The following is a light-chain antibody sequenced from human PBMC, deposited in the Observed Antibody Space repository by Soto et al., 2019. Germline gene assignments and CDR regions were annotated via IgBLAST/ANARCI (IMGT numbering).Light chain of an antibody. Sequence: EVVMTQSPATLPVSPGGRVTLSCRASQSVGSNLAWYQQKPGQAPRLLIYGASTRATGIPARFSGSGSGTEFTLTISSLQAEDFAVYYRQQYNHWPAFGQGTRLEIK. V-gene: IGKV3-15*01. CDR3: QQYNHWPA. CDR2: GAS. J-gene: IGKJ5*01. CDR1: QSVGSN.